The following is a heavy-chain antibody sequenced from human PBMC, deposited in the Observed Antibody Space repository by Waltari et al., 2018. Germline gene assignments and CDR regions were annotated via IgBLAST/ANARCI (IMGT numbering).Heavy chain of an antibody. Sequence: EVQLVESGGGGAQGGVSMRPPCAASVFILMSVWMAWVRQAPGKGLVWVSRINSDGSSTTYADSLLAQFTLSRDNAKNTLYLHMSSLRAEDTAVYYCVRENIAAAGLESWGQGTLVTVSS. J-gene: IGHJ4*02. CDR3: VRENIAAAGLES. D-gene: IGHD6-13*01. CDR1: VFILMSVW. CDR2: INSDGSST. V-gene: IGHV3-74*01.